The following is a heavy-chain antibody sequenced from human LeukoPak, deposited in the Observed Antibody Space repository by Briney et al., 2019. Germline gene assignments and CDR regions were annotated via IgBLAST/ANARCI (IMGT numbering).Heavy chain of an antibody. CDR2: ISSSSSYI. V-gene: IGHV3-21*01. CDR3: AKERVVTLLGAEGFQN. Sequence: PGGSLRLSCAASGFTFSSYSMNWVRQAPGKGLEWVSSISSSSSYIYYADSVKGRFTISRDNAKNSLYLQMNSLRAEDTAVYHCAKERVVTLLGAEGFQNWGQGTLVTVSS. J-gene: IGHJ1*01. CDR1: GFTFSSYS. D-gene: IGHD4-23*01.